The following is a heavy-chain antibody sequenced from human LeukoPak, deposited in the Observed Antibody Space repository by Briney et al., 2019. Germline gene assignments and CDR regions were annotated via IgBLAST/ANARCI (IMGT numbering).Heavy chain of an antibody. Sequence: PSETLSLTCAVYGGSFSGYYWSWIRQPPGKGLEWIGEINHSGSTNYNPSLKSRVTISVDTSKNQFSLKLGSVTAADTAVYYCARETYYYDSSGYYPNYYYYMDVWGKGTTVTVSS. D-gene: IGHD3-22*01. J-gene: IGHJ6*03. CDR1: GGSFSGYY. CDR3: ARETYYYDSSGYYPNYYYYMDV. V-gene: IGHV4-34*01. CDR2: INHSGST.